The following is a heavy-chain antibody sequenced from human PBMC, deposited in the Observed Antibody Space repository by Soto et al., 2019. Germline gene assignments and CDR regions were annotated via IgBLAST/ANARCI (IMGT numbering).Heavy chain of an antibody. Sequence: GESLKISCKGSGYSFTSYWIGWVRQMPGKGLEWMGIIYPGDSDARYSPSFQGQVAVSADRPTSTAYLQWSSLKASDTAMYYCARQYGSGSKNYYMDVWGKGTTVTVSS. CDR3: ARQYGSGSKNYYMDV. D-gene: IGHD3-10*01. CDR1: GYSFTSYW. V-gene: IGHV5-51*01. J-gene: IGHJ6*03. CDR2: IYPGDSDA.